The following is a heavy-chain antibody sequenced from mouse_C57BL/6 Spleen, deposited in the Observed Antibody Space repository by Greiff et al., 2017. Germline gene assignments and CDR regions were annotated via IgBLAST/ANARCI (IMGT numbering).Heavy chain of an antibody. Sequence: EVQVVESGGGLVQPGGSLSLSCAASGFTFTDYYMSWVRPPPGKALEWLGFIRNTANGYTTEYSASVKGRFTISRDNSQSILYLQMNALRAEDGAAYYGARDSGTGFDYWGQGTTLTVSS. V-gene: IGHV7-3*01. CDR1: GFTFTDYY. J-gene: IGHJ2*01. CDR3: ARDSGTGFDY. D-gene: IGHD3-3*01. CDR2: IRNTANGYTT.